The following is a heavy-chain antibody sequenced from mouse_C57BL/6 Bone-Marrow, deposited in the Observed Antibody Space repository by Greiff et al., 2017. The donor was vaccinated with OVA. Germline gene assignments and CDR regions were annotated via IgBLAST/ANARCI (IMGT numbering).Heavy chain of an antibody. J-gene: IGHJ3*01. V-gene: IGHV5-4*03. Sequence: EVMLVESGGGLVKPGGSLKLSCAASGFTFSSYAMSWVRQTPEKRLEWVATISDGGSYTYYPDNVKGRFTISRDNAKNNLYLQMSHLKSEDTAMYYCARGYDYDVAYWGQGTLVTVSA. D-gene: IGHD2-4*01. CDR3: ARGYDYDVAY. CDR1: GFTFSSYA. CDR2: ISDGGSYT.